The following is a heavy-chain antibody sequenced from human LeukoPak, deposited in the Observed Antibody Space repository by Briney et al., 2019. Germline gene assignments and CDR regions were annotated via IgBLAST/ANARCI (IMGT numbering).Heavy chain of an antibody. V-gene: IGHV4-39*01. CDR3: ARQGSGWYGY. CDR2: IYYSGST. J-gene: IGHJ4*02. CDR1: GGSISSSSYY. D-gene: IGHD6-19*01. Sequence: TSETLSLTCTVSGGSISSSSYYWGWIRQPPGKGLEWIGSIYYSGSTYYNPSLKSRVTISVDPSRNQFSLKLSSVTAADTAVYYCARQGSGWYGYWGQGTLVTVSS.